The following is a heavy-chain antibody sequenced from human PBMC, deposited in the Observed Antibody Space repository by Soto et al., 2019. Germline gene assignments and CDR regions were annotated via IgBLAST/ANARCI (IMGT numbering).Heavy chain of an antibody. J-gene: IGHJ4*02. V-gene: IGHV1-8*01. CDR2: MNPNSGNT. Sequence: GASVKVSCKASGYTFTSYDINWVRQATGQGLEWMGWMNPNSGNTGYAQKFQGRVTMTRDTSISTAYMELSSLRSEDTAVYYCARTSSIAHAGVGYWGQGTLVTVSS. D-gene: IGHD6-6*01. CDR1: GYTFTSYD. CDR3: ARTSSIAHAGVGY.